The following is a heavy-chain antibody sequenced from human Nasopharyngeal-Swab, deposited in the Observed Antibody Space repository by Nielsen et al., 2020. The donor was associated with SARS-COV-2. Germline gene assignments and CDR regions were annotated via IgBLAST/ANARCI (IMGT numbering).Heavy chain of an antibody. CDR3: AREGITVAGSFDY. V-gene: IGHV3-33*01. CDR1: GFTFSSYG. Sequence: GESLKISCAASGFTFSSYGMHWVRQAPGKGPEWVAVIWYDGSNKYYADSVKGRFTISRDNSKNTLYLQMSSLRADDTAVYFCAREGITVAGSFDYWGQGTLLTVSS. J-gene: IGHJ4*02. CDR2: IWYDGSNK. D-gene: IGHD6-19*01.